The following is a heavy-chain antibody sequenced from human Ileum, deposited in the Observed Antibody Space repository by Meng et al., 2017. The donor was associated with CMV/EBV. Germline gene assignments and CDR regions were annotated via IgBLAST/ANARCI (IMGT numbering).Heavy chain of an antibody. CDR1: GGSISSSSYY. CDR3: ARGLAYYDFWSGYYHFDY. J-gene: IGHJ4*02. D-gene: IGHD3-3*01. CDR2: IYYSGST. V-gene: IGHV4-39*01. Sequence: GSLRLSCTVSGGSISSSSYYWGWIRQPPGKGLEWIGSIYYSGSTYYNPSLKSRVTISVDTSKNQFSLKLSSVTAADTAVYYCARGLAYYDFWSGYYHFDYWGQGTRVTVSS.